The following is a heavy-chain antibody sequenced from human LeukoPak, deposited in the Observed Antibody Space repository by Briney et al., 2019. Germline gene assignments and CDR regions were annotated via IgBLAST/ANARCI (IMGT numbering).Heavy chain of an antibody. CDR3: ARDSFSSSWWRGAFDI. V-gene: IGHV4-4*07. Sequence: PSETLSLTCTVSGGSISSYYWSWIRQPAGNGLEWIGRIYTSGSTNYNPSLKSRVTMSVDTSKNQFSLKLSSVTAADTAVYYCARDSFSSSWWRGAFDIRGQGTMVTVSS. J-gene: IGHJ3*02. CDR1: GGSISSYY. CDR2: IYTSGST. D-gene: IGHD6-13*01.